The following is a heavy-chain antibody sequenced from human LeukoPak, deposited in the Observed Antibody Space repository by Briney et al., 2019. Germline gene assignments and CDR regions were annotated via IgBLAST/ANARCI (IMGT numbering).Heavy chain of an antibody. CDR3: AREDTYYDFYGD. V-gene: IGHV4-61*02. Sequence: SETLSLTCTVSGGSISSGSYYWSWIRQPAGTGLEWIGRIYTSGSTNYNPSLKSRVTISVDTSKNQFSLKLSSVTAADTAVYYCAREDTYYDFYGDWGQGTLVTVSS. J-gene: IGHJ4*02. D-gene: IGHD3-3*01. CDR1: GGSISSGSYY. CDR2: IYTSGST.